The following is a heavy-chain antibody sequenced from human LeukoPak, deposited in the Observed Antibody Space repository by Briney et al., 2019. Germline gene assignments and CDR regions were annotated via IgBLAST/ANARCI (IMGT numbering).Heavy chain of an antibody. CDR1: GGAIDSYY. CDR3: ARVYQSAEYYFDY. V-gene: IGHV4-59*01. J-gene: IGHJ4*02. CDR2: IYYTGST. Sequence: SETLSLTCTVSGGAIDSYYWSWIRQPPGKGLEWSGYIYYTGSTEYPPSLKSPVTISLDTSQNQFSLKLPSVTAADTAVYYCARVYQSAEYYFDYWGQGNLVSVSS. D-gene: IGHD2-2*01.